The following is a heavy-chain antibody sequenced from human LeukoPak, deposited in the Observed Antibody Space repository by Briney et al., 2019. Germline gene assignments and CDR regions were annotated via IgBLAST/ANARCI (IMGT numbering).Heavy chain of an antibody. CDR1: GLSFSTAW. CDR2: IKSNTDGGTV. J-gene: IGHJ4*02. V-gene: IGHV3-15*01. D-gene: IGHD3-10*01. Sequence: GGSLRLSCTVSGLSFSTAWISWIRQAPGKGLGWVGRIKSNTDGGTVNYAAPVKGRSTISGDDSKNTVFLQMNSLETEDTAMYFCTTAERRYYSHDFWGQGTLVTVSS. CDR3: TTAERRYYSHDF.